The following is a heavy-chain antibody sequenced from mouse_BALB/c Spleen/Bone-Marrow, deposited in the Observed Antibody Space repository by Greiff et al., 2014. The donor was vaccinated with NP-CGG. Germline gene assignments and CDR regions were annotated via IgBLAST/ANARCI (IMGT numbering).Heavy chain of an antibody. CDR1: GYNFNSYW. CDR2: IDPSDSET. J-gene: IGHJ1*01. CDR3: ARSHGYYPYWYFDV. V-gene: IGHV1-69*02. Sequence: QVQLKESGAELVKPGAPVKLSCKASGYNFNSYWMNWVKQRPGRGLEWIGRIDPSDSETHYNQKFKDKATLTVDKSSSTAYIQLSSLTSEDSAVYDCARSHGYYPYWYFDVWGAGTTVTVSA. D-gene: IGHD2-3*01.